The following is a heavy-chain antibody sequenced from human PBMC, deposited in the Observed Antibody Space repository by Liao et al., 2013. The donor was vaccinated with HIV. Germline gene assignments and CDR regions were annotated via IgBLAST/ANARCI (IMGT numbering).Heavy chain of an antibody. CDR1: GGTFSGYN. D-gene: IGHD5-18*01. CDR2: INHSGST. J-gene: IGHJ5*02. V-gene: IGHV4-34*01. CDR3: ATGGGYSRWFDP. Sequence: QVQLQQWGAGLLKPSETLSLTCAVYGGTFSGYNWSWIRQSPGKGLEWIGEINHSGSTNYNPSLKSRVTMSVDTSKNQFSLRLSSVTAADTAVYYCATGGGYSRWFDPWGQGTLVTVSS.